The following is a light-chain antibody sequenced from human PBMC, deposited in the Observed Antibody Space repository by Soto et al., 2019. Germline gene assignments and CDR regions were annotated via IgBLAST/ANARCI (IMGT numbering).Light chain of an antibody. V-gene: IGKV1-27*01. CDR3: QKFSAVPT. J-gene: IGKJ4*01. CDR1: QAIYNY. CDR2: AAS. Sequence: DIQMTQSPSSLSASVGDRVTITCRASQAIYNYLAWYQQKPGKVPTLLISAASTLQSGVPSRFSGSGSGTDFTLTISSLQREDVGTYYCQKFSAVPTFGGGTKVE.